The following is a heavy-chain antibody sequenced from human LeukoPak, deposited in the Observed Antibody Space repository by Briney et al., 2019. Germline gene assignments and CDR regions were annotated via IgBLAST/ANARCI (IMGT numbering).Heavy chain of an antibody. CDR2: INPNSGGT. Sequence: SVKVSCQASGYTFTDYYMHWVRQAPGQGLEWMGWINPNSGGTNHAQKFQGRVTMTRDTSISTAYIELSRLRSDDTAVYYCARVYLGVYYYGSSGYSHLDYWGQGTLVTVSS. J-gene: IGHJ4*02. CDR1: GYTFTDYY. CDR3: ARVYLGVYYYGSSGYSHLDY. V-gene: IGHV1-2*02. D-gene: IGHD3-22*01.